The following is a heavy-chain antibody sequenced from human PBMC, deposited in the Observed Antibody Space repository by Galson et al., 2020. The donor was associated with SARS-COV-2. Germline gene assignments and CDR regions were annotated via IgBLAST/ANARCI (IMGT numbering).Heavy chain of an antibody. D-gene: IGHD3-16*01. CDR3: ARERGDGYDP. V-gene: IGHV4-61*02. CDR1: GGSIISGSYY. J-gene: IGHJ5*02. CDR2: IYTSGST. Sequence: SETLSLTCTVSGGSIISGSYYWSWIRQPAWKGLEWIGRIYTSGSTNYNPSLKSRVTISVDTAKNQFSLKRSSVTAARTAVYYCARERGDGYDPWGQGTLVTVSS.